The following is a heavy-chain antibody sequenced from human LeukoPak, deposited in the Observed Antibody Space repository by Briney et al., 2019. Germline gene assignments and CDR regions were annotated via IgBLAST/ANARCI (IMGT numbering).Heavy chain of an antibody. CDR2: MNHYGST. Sequence: SETLSLTCAVYGVSFSGYYWSWIRQPPGKGLERIGDMNHYGSTHYIPSLKSRVSISVGTSKIQFFLELSSVTGADTAVYYCARGGERKQQWFHWFVLWGQGTLVSVSS. V-gene: IGHV4-34*01. D-gene: IGHD5-18*01. J-gene: IGHJ5*02. CDR3: ARGGERKQQWFHWFVL. CDR1: GVSFSGYY.